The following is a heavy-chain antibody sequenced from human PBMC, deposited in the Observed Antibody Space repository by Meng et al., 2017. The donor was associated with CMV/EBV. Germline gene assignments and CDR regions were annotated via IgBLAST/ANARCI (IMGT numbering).Heavy chain of an antibody. Sequence: GGSLRPSCAASGFTVSSNYMSWVRQAPGKGLEWVSVIYSGGSTYYADSVKGRFTISRDNSKNTLYLQMNSLRAEGTAVYYCASGTAMEFGFDYWGQGTLVTVSS. CDR1: GFTVSSNY. J-gene: IGHJ4*02. CDR3: ASGTAMEFGFDY. D-gene: IGHD5-18*01. CDR2: IYSGGST. V-gene: IGHV3-53*01.